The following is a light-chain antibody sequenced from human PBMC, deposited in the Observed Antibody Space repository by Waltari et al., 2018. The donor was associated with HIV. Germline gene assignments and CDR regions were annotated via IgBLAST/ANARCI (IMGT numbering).Light chain of an antibody. CDR1: STNIGSNY. CDR2: RND. V-gene: IGLV1-47*01. CDR3: AAWDDSLSGSYV. Sequence: QSVMPQPHSASGTPGQRVSIPCSGSSTNIGSNYVDWYQQLPGTAPKLLMYRNDERPSGVPDRFSGSKSGTSASLALSGLRSEDEADYYCAAWDDSLSGSYVFGPGTKVTVL. J-gene: IGLJ1*01.